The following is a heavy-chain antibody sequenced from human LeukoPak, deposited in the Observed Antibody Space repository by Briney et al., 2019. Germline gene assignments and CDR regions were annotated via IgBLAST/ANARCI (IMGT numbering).Heavy chain of an antibody. CDR2: IYYSGST. J-gene: IGHJ4*02. CDR3: AGEIDTAMVTSDY. D-gene: IGHD5-18*01. V-gene: IGHV4-31*03. Sequence: SQTLSLTCTVSGGSISSGGYYWSWIRQHPGKGLEWIGYIYYSGSTHYNPSLKSRVTISVDTSKNQFSLKLSSVTAADTAVYYCAGEIDTAMVTSDYWGQGTLVTVSS. CDR1: GGSISSGGYY.